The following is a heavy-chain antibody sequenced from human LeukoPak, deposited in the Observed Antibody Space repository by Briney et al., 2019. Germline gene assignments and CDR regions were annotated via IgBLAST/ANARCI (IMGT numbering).Heavy chain of an antibody. CDR2: ISSSSSYI. Sequence: GGSLRLSCAASGFTFSSYSMNWVRQAPGKGLEWVSSISSSSSYIYYADSVKGRFTISRDNAKNSLYLQMNSLRAEDTAVYHCARRVRGVIISYGMDVWGKGTTVTVSS. V-gene: IGHV3-21*01. J-gene: IGHJ6*04. CDR3: ARRVRGVIISYGMDV. D-gene: IGHD3-10*01. CDR1: GFTFSSYS.